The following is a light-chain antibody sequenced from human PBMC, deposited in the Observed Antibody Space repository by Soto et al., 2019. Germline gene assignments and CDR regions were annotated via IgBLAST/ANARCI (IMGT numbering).Light chain of an antibody. Sequence: QSVLTQPHSASGTPGQRVTTACSGSSSNIGTRSVHWFQQLPGTAPKILISTTNQRPSGFTERFSGSKSGTSASRAISGLHSEDEADYYCAAWDFSLKGQVFGNRTKLTV. CDR2: TTN. CDR3: AAWDFSLKGQV. V-gene: IGLV1-44*01. J-gene: IGLJ1*01. CDR1: SSNIGTRS.